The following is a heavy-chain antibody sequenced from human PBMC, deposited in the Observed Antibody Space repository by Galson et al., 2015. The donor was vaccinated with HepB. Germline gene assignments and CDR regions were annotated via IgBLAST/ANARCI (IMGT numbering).Heavy chain of an antibody. V-gene: IGHV3-30*18. CDR2: ISYDGDNK. J-gene: IGHJ5*02. D-gene: IGHD4-23*01. CDR3: AKDPGRAVITSSKWFDP. CDR1: GFDFSRSG. Sequence: SLRLSCAPSGFDFSRSGMHWVRQAPGKGLEWVAVISYDGDNKEYAESVKGRFTISRDNFKNTLYLEMNNLRKADTAMYYCAKDPGRAVITSSKWFDPWGQGALVTVSS.